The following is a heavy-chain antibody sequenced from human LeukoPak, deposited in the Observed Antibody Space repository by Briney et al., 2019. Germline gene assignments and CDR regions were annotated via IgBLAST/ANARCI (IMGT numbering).Heavy chain of an antibody. CDR3: ATADWESFYFDS. J-gene: IGHJ4*02. V-gene: IGHV4-31*03. CDR1: GGSVSRGGYY. CDR2: TSYSEGT. D-gene: IGHD1-26*01. Sequence: SETLSLTCTVSGGSVSRGGYYWNWIRQHPGKGLEWIGFTSYSEGTYYNPSFMSRITISVDRSQNQFSLKMRDVTAADTAVYFCATADWESFYFDSWGQGALVPVSS.